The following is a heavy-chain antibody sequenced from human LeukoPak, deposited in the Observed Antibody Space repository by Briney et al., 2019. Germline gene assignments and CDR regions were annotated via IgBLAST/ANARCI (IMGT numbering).Heavy chain of an antibody. Sequence: VASVKLSCTASGGTFSSYAISWVRQAPGQGLEWMGGIIPIFGTANYAQKFQGRVTITADESTSTAYMKLSSLRSEDTAVYYCARDPHYGGNSGVFDIWGQGTMVTVSS. D-gene: IGHD4-23*01. CDR3: ARDPHYGGNSGVFDI. V-gene: IGHV1-69*13. CDR2: IIPIFGTA. CDR1: GGTFSSYA. J-gene: IGHJ3*02.